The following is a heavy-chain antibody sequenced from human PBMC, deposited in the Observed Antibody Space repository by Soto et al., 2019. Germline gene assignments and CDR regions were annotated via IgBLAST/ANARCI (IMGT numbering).Heavy chain of an antibody. CDR2: IIPIFGTA. J-gene: IGHJ4*02. Sequence: SVKVSCKASGGTFSSYAISWARQAPGQGLEWMGGIIPIFGTANYAQKFQGRVTITADESTSTAYMDLSSLRSDDTAVYYCATFIVGGTLSTIWGQGTLVTVSS. CDR3: ATFIVGGTLSTI. V-gene: IGHV1-69*13. CDR1: GGTFSSYA. D-gene: IGHD1-26*01.